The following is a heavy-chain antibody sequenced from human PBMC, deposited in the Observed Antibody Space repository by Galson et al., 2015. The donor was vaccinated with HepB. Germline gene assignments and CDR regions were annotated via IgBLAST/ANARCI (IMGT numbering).Heavy chain of an antibody. Sequence: QSGAEVKKPGESLRISCKASGYTFTSYGINWVRQAPGQGLEWMGWISAYNGNTNYAQKLQGRVTMTTDTSTSTAYMELRSLRSDDTAVYYCARYGGNSPYYGMDVWGQGTTVTVSS. CDR3: ARYGGNSPYYGMDV. CDR2: ISAYNGNT. J-gene: IGHJ6*02. V-gene: IGHV1-18*04. D-gene: IGHD4-23*01. CDR1: GYTFTSYG.